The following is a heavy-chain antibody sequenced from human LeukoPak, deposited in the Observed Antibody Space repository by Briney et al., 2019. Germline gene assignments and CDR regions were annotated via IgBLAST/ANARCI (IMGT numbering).Heavy chain of an antibody. CDR1: GFTFSSYE. Sequence: GGSLRLSCAASGFTFSSYEMNWVRQAPGKGLEWVSYISSSGSTIYYADSVKGRFTISRDNAKSSLYLQMNSLRAEDTAVYYCARDGLGYYFDYWGQGTLVTVSS. CDR3: ARDGLGYYFDY. J-gene: IGHJ4*02. CDR2: ISSSGSTI. V-gene: IGHV3-48*03. D-gene: IGHD7-27*01.